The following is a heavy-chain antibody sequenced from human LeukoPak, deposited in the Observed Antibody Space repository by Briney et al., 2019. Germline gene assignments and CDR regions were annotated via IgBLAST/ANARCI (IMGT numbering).Heavy chain of an antibody. D-gene: IGHD6-13*01. CDR1: GGSIGSYY. Sequence: SETLSLTCTVSGGSIGSYYWHWIRQPPGKGLEWIGYIYFTGSTNYNPSLKSRVTISVDTSKNQFSLKLNSVTAADTAIYYCARSTNSSSQSDYWGQATLVTVFS. CDR2: IYFTGST. CDR3: ARSTNSSSQSDY. V-gene: IGHV4-59*01. J-gene: IGHJ4*02.